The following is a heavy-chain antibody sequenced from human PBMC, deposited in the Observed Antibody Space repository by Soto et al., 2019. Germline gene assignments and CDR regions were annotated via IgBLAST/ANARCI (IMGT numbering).Heavy chain of an antibody. CDR2: IKQDGSES. D-gene: IGHD2-21*01. J-gene: IGHJ5*02. CDR3: ASARHIGP. V-gene: IGHV3-7*01. Sequence: GGSLRLSCAASGFTFSNYWMSWVRQAPGKGLEWVANIKQDGSESNYADSVKGRFTISGDNAENSLYLQMTSLRAEDTAVYYCASARHIGPWGQGTLVTVSS. CDR1: GFTFSNYW.